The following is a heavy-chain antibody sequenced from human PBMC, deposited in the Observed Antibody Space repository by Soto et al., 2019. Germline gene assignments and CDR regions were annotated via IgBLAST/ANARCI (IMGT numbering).Heavy chain of an antibody. V-gene: IGHV3-30*18. CDR3: AKNHPYYYYGMDV. Sequence: GGSLRLSCAASGFTFSSYGMHWVRQAPGKGLEWVAVISYDGSNKYYADSVKGRFTISRDNSKNTLYLQMNSLRAEDTAVYYCAKNHPYYYYGMDVWGQGTTVTAP. CDR2: ISYDGSNK. J-gene: IGHJ6*02. CDR1: GFTFSSYG.